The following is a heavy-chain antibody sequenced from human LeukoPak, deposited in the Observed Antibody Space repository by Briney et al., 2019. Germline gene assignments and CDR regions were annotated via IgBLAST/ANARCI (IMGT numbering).Heavy chain of an antibody. CDR3: ARAGFVGGFDY. D-gene: IGHD3-10*01. CDR1: GFTVSSNY. Sequence: GGSLRLSCAASGFTVSSNYMSWVRRAPGKGLEWVSVIYSGGSTYCADSVKGRFTISRDNSKNSLYLQMNSLRAEDRAVYYCARAGFVGGFDYWGQGTLVTVSS. V-gene: IGHV3-53*01. CDR2: IYSGGST. J-gene: IGHJ4*02.